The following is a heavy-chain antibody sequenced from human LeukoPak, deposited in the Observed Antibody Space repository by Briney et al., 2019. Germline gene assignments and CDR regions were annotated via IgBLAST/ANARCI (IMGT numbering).Heavy chain of an antibody. D-gene: IGHD2-21*02. CDR1: GFTFSSCG. J-gene: IGHJ4*02. Sequence: GGSLRLSCVASGFTFSSCGMHWVRQAPGKGLEWVAVIWYDGGNKDYADSVKGRFTISRDNSKNTLYLQMNSLRGEDTAVYYCAREWKISGDCGLDYWGQGTSVTVSS. CDR2: IWYDGGNK. V-gene: IGHV3-33*01. CDR3: AREWKISGDCGLDY.